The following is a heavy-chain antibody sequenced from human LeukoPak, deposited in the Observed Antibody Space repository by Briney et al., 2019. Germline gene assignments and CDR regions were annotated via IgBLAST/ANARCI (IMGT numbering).Heavy chain of an antibody. CDR3: AKEGSRRRFNFDS. J-gene: IGHJ4*02. Sequence: GGSLRLSCAASGFTFSNFAMSWFRQAPGRGLEWVSAAGTATDTSYADSVKGRFTISRDNSKNTLYLQMNSLGAEDTAVYYCAKEGSRRRFNFDSWGRGTLVTVSS. D-gene: IGHD3-16*01. CDR1: GFTFSNFA. CDR2: AGTATDT. V-gene: IGHV3-23*01.